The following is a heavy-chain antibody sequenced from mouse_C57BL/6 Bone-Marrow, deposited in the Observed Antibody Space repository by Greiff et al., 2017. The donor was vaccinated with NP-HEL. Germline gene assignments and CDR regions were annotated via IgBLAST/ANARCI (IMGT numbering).Heavy chain of an antibody. CDR1: GYTFTSYG. CDR2: IYPRSGNT. D-gene: IGHD1-1*01. V-gene: IGHV1-81*01. J-gene: IGHJ1*03. CDR3: EPYYYGSSYYFDV. Sequence: QVQLQQSGAELARPGASVKLSCKASGYTFTSYGISWVKQRTGQGLEWIGEIYPRSGNTYYNEKFKGKATLTADKSSSTAYMELRSLTSEDSAVYFCEPYYYGSSYYFDVWGTGTTVTVSS.